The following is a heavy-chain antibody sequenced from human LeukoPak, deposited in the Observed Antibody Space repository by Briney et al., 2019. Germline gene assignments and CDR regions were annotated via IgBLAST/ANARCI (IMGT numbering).Heavy chain of an antibody. Sequence: ASVKVSCKASGYTFTGYFMHWVRQAPGQGLEWMGWIIPMFDTTNYAQKFQGRVTISADKSASTAYLELSSLRSEDTAVYYCARVKYRGSSDFGRYYMDVWGKGTTVTVSS. CDR3: ARVKYRGSSDFGRYYMDV. V-gene: IGHV1-69*06. CDR1: GYTFTGYF. CDR2: IIPMFDTT. D-gene: IGHD4-17*01. J-gene: IGHJ6*03.